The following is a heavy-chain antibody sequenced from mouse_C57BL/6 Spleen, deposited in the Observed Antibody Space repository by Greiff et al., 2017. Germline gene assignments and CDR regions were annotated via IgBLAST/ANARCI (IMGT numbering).Heavy chain of an antibody. CDR2: ILPGSGST. D-gene: IGHD1-1*01. V-gene: IGHV1-9*01. Sequence: VMLVEPGAELMKPGASVKLSCKASGYTFTGYWIEWVKQRPGHGLEWIGEILPGSGSTNYNEKFKGKATFTADTSSNTAYMQLSSLTTEDSAIYYWANYYDSSYGYAMDYWGQGTTVTVSS. CDR3: ANYYDSSYGYAMDY. CDR1: GYTFTGYW. J-gene: IGHJ4*01.